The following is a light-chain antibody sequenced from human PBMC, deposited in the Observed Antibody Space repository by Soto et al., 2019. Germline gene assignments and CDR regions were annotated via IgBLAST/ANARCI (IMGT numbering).Light chain of an antibody. CDR2: GAS. V-gene: IGKV3-20*01. CDR3: QHYASSVT. CDR1: QSFSSTF. J-gene: IGKJ1*01. Sequence: PGDRATLSCRASQSFSSTFFAWYQQKPGQAPRLLIYGASSRATGIPDRFSGSGSGTDFTLTIGRLEPEDFAVYYCQHYASSVTVGKRTKVEIK.